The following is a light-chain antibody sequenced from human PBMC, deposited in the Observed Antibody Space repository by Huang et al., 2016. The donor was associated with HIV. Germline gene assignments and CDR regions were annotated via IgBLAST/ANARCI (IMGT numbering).Light chain of an antibody. Sequence: EMVMTQSPDTLSVSPGESVTLSCRASQGISSNLAWYQQKPGQAPRLLIHGASTRAAGIPARFSGSGSEIAFSLTINSLQSEDSAVYYCLQYINWPRTFGQGAKLEIK. CDR1: QGISSN. V-gene: IGKV3-15*01. CDR2: GAS. CDR3: LQYINWPRT. J-gene: IGKJ2*01.